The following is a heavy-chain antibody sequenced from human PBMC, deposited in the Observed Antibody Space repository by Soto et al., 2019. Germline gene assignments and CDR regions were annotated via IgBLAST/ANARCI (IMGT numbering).Heavy chain of an antibody. CDR2: INHSGST. V-gene: IGHV4-34*01. Sequence: SETLSLTCSVYGGSFSGYYWSWIRQPPGKGLEWIGEINHSGSTNYNPSLKSRVTISVDTSKNQFSLKLSSVTAADTAVYYCARARGRWLQFGAFDIWGQGTMVT. J-gene: IGHJ3*02. CDR3: ARARGRWLQFGAFDI. CDR1: GGSFSGYY. D-gene: IGHD5-12*01.